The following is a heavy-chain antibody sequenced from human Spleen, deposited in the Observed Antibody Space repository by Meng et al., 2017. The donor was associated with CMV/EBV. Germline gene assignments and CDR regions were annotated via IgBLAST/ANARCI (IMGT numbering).Heavy chain of an antibody. CDR1: GSGSTFSNYA. CDR2: ISFDGSNT. J-gene: IGHJ4*02. D-gene: IGHD1-1*01. Sequence: GGSLRLSCAASGSGSTFSNYAMHWVRQAPGKGLEWVAVISFDGSNTYYADSVKGRFTVSRDNPKNTFYLQMNSLRAEDTAVYYCAKDLTKVADYWGQGTLVTVSS. CDR3: AKDLTKVADY. V-gene: IGHV3-30-3*01.